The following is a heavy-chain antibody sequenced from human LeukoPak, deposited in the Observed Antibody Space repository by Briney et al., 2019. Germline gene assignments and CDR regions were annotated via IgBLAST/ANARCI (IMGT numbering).Heavy chain of an antibody. Sequence: GGSLRLSCAASGFTFSSYGMHWVGQAQGKGLELVAVISYDGSNKYYADPVKGRFTISRDNSKNTLYLQMNSLRAEDTAVYYCARGLAAALVYWGQGTLVTVSS. CDR1: GFTFSSYG. D-gene: IGHD6-13*01. J-gene: IGHJ4*02. CDR2: ISYDGSNK. CDR3: ARGLAAALVY. V-gene: IGHV3-30*03.